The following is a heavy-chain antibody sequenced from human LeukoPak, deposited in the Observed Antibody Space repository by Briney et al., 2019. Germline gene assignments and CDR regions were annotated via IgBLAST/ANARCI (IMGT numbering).Heavy chain of an antibody. V-gene: IGHV4-38-2*02. CDR1: GYSISSGYY. Sequence: TSETLSLTCTVSGYSISSGYYWGWIRQPPGKGLEWIGSIYHSGSTYYNPSLKSRVTISVDTSKNQFSLKLSSVTAADTAVYYCAREDDSGDITNDWFDLWGQGTLATVSS. CDR2: IYHSGST. CDR3: AREDDSGDITNDWFDL. J-gene: IGHJ5*02. D-gene: IGHD1-26*01.